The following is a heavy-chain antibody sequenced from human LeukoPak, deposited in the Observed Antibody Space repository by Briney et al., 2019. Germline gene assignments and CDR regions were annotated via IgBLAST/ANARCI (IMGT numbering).Heavy chain of an antibody. CDR3: ARLVGGYFARYYFDY. Sequence: SETLSLTCTVSGYSISSGYYWGWIRQPPGKGLEWIGSIYYSGSTYYNPSLKSRVTISVDTSKNQFSLKLSSVTAADTAVYYCARLVGGYFARYYFDYWGQGTLVTVSS. V-gene: IGHV4-38-2*02. J-gene: IGHJ4*02. CDR2: IYYSGST. D-gene: IGHD3-22*01. CDR1: GYSISSGYY.